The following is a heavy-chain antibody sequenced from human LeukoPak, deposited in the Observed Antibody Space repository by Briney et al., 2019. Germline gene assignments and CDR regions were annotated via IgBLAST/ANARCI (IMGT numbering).Heavy chain of an antibody. D-gene: IGHD6-25*01. CDR1: GFSVTNNY. J-gene: IGHJ6*03. CDR2: LYTGGIR. Sequence: GGSLRLSCEASGFSVTNNYMSWFRLAPGKGLEWVSVLYTGGIRYYAGFVRGRFTISRENAKNSLYLQMNSLRAGDTAVYYCARDRGRYHMDVWGKGTTVTISS. V-gene: IGHV3-66*01. CDR3: ARDRGRYHMDV.